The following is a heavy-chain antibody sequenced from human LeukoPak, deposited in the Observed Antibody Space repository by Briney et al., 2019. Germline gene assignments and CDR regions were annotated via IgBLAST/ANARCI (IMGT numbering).Heavy chain of an antibody. CDR2: IVPDGRDT. V-gene: IGHV1-2*02. J-gene: IGHJ4*02. D-gene: IGHD3-10*01. CDR1: GYTFSAHH. CDR3: SGRYGPGPV. Sequence: GASVKVCCKASGYTFSAHHIHRVRQAPGQGIEWMGWIVPDGRDTKYAEKFQGRMTLTVDTSITTAYMELHSLKSDETAVYYCSGRYGPGPVWGQGTLITASS.